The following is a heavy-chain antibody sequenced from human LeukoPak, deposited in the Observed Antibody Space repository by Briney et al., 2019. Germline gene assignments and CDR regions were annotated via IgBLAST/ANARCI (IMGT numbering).Heavy chain of an antibody. CDR1: GGSISSSSYY. V-gene: IGHV4-39*01. D-gene: IGHD3-3*01. J-gene: IGHJ5*02. Sequence: SETLSLTCTVSGGSISSSSYYWGWIRQPPGKGLVWIGSIYYSGSTYYNPSLKSRVTISVDTSKNQFSLKLSSVTAADTAVYYCASSGGGYDFWSGYYNNWFDPWGQGTLVTVSS. CDR3: ASSGGGYDFWSGYYNNWFDP. CDR2: IYYSGST.